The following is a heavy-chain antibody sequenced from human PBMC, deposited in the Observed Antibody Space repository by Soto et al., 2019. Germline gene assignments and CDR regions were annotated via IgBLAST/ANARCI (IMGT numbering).Heavy chain of an antibody. CDR1: GGSISSGGYY. CDR3: AREVGGTSYYYYGMDV. Sequence: PSETLSLTCTVSGGSISSGGYYWSWIRQHPGKGLEWIGYIYYSGSTYYNPSLKSRVTISVDTSKNQFSLKLSSVTAADTAVYYCAREVGGTSYYYYGMDVWGQGNTVTVYS. D-gene: IGHD1-26*01. CDR2: IYYSGST. V-gene: IGHV4-31*03. J-gene: IGHJ6*02.